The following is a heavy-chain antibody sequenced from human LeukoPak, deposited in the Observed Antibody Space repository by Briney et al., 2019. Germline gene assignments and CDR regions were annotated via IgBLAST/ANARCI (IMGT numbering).Heavy chain of an antibody. CDR1: GFNFGTYW. Sequence: GSLRLSCTAAGFNFGTYWMSWVRQSPEKGLEFVANIKYDDTVKNYVDSVKGRFTISRDNPSNSVYLQMDSLRPEDTALYYCARDPDSSAFDYWGQGAQVTVSS. V-gene: IGHV3-7*01. CDR2: IKYDDTVK. D-gene: IGHD2-15*01. CDR3: ARDPDSSAFDY. J-gene: IGHJ4*02.